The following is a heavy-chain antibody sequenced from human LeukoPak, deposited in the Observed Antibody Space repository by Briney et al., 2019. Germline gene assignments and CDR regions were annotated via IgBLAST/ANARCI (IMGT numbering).Heavy chain of an antibody. CDR1: GGTFNSYA. J-gene: IGHJ4*02. Sequence: SVKVSCKASGGTFNSYAISWVRQAPGQGLEWMGRIIPILGKPNYAQKFQGRVTITADKSTSTAYMELSSLRSEDTAVYYCATQGGSQTSYFDYWGQGTLVTVSS. D-gene: IGHD2-15*01. CDR3: ATQGGSQTSYFDY. CDR2: IIPILGKP. V-gene: IGHV1-69*04.